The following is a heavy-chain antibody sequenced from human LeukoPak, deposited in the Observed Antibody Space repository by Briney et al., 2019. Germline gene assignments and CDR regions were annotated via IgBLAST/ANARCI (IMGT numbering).Heavy chain of an antibody. J-gene: IGHJ4*02. CDR1: GGSVRSGGYC. D-gene: IGHD3-10*01. CDR2: IYDSGNA. Sequence: SETLSLTCTVSGGSVRSGGYCLNWIRQHPGEGLEWIGFIYDSGNAYYNPSYNPSLKSRVTISVDTSENQFSLKLTSVTAADTAVYYCARGYYASGRFDYWGQGTLVTVSS. CDR3: ARGYYASGRFDY. V-gene: IGHV4-31*03.